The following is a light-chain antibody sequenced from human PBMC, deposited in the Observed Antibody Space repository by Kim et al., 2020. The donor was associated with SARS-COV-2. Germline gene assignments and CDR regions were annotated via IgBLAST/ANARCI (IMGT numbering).Light chain of an antibody. CDR2: AAS. Sequence: SPEERAAHSCRAGKGIRRSYLAWDQQKPGQAPRVLIYAASSRATGIPDRFSGSGSETDFTLNISRLGTEDLAVYYCQQYGTSPGTFGQGTKVDIK. J-gene: IGKJ1*01. CDR3: QQYGTSPGT. CDR1: KGIRRSY. V-gene: IGKV3-20*01.